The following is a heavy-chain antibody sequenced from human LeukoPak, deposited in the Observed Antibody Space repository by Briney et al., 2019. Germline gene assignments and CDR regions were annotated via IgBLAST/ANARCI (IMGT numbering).Heavy chain of an antibody. J-gene: IGHJ3*02. D-gene: IGHD3-3*01. V-gene: IGHV3-21*04. Sequence: PGGSLRLSCAASGLTFRNYSMNWVRQAPGKGLEWVSSISSSTSYIYYADSVKGRFTISRDNAKNSLYLQMDSLRAEDTALYYCAKDTGRPTDAITMEDNAFDIWGQGTMVTVSS. CDR2: ISSSTSYI. CDR1: GLTFRNYS. CDR3: AKDTGRPTDAITMEDNAFDI.